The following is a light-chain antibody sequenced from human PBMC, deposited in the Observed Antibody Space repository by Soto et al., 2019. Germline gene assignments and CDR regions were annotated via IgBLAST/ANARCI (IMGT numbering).Light chain of an antibody. CDR2: RAS. CDR1: QAIGSA. Sequence: AVQLTQSPSSLSASVGDRVTITCRASQAIGSALVWYQHKPGKAPKVLINRASSLESGVPSRFSGSGSGTDFTLTIGSLQPEDFATYYCQRFNSYPLTFGGGTK. CDR3: QRFNSYPLT. J-gene: IGKJ4*01. V-gene: IGKV1-13*02.